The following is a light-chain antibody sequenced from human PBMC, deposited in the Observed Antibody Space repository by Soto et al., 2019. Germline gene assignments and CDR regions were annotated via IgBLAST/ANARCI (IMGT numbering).Light chain of an antibody. CDR3: QQSYSIPPWT. CDR2: AAS. V-gene: IGKV1-39*01. CDR1: LSISSS. Sequence: DIQMTQSPSSLSASVGDRVTITCRASLSISSSLNWYQHKPGKAPNLLIYAASSLQSGVPSRFSGSGSGTDFTLTISSLQPEDFATYYCQQSYSIPPWTFGQGTKVDIK. J-gene: IGKJ1*01.